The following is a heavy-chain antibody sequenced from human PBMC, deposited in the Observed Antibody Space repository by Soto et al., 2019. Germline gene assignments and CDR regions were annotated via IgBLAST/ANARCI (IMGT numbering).Heavy chain of an antibody. V-gene: IGHV3-74*01. CDR3: ARAVGAARPDY. D-gene: IGHD6-6*01. Sequence: GGSLRLSCAASGFTFSSYAMSWVRQAPGKGLVWVSRIASDGSSTSYADSVKGRFTISRDNAKNTLYLQMNSLRAEDTAVYYCARAVGAARPDYWGQGTLVTVSS. J-gene: IGHJ4*02. CDR2: IASDGSST. CDR1: GFTFSSYA.